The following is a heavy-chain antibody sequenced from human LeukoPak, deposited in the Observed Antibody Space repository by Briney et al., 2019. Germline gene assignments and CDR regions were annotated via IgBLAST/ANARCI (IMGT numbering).Heavy chain of an antibody. D-gene: IGHD3-9*01. Sequence: ASVKVSCKASGYIFTNYYIHWVRQAPGQGLEWMGIINPSGGGSSYAQKFQGRVTMTRDTSTMTVYMELSSLRSEDTAVYYCARDRDILTGYYLYYYCYGMDVWGQGTTVTVSS. V-gene: IGHV1-46*01. J-gene: IGHJ6*02. CDR2: INPSGGGS. CDR1: GYIFTNYY. CDR3: ARDRDILTGYYLYYYCYGMDV.